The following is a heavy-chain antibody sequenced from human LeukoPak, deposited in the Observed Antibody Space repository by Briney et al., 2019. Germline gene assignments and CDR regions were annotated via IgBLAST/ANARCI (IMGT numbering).Heavy chain of an antibody. D-gene: IGHD2-15*01. CDR2: INHVGTA. J-gene: IGHJ6*02. Sequence: PSETLSLTCAVFGGSFSGYYWSWIRQPPGKGLEWIGEINHVGTAKYNPSLKSRVTISADTSKSQFSLKLSSVTAADTAVYYSARGRRSCVGGTCYYGMDVWGRGTTVTVSS. V-gene: IGHV4-34*01. CDR1: GGSFSGYY. CDR3: ARGRRSCVGGTCYYGMDV.